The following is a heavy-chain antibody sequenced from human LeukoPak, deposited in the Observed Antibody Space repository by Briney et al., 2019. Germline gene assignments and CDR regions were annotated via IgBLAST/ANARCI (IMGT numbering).Heavy chain of an antibody. CDR2: ISYDGSNK. CDR1: GFTFSSYG. J-gene: IGHJ4*02. V-gene: IGHV3-30*18. CDR3: AKGEWGTGYYSDY. D-gene: IGHD3/OR15-3a*01. Sequence: GRSLRLSCAASGFTFSSYGMHWVRQAPGKGLEWVAVISYDGSNKYSADSVKGRFTISRDNSKNTLYLQMNSLRAEDTAVYYCAKGEWGTGYYSDYWGQGTLVTVSS.